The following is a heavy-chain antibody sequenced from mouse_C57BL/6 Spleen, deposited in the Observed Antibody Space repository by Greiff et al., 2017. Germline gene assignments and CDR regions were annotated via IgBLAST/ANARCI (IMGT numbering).Heavy chain of an antibody. V-gene: IGHV3-6*01. D-gene: IGHD1-1*01. CDR1: GYSITSGYY. CDR3: AREGGYYGSRNYAMDY. CDR2: ISYDGSN. J-gene: IGHJ4*01. Sequence: ESGPGLVKPSQSLSLTCSVTGYSITSGYYWNWIRQFPGNKLEWMGYISYDGSNNYNPSLKNRISITRDTSKNQFFLKLNSVTTEDTATYYCAREGGYYGSRNYAMDYWGQGTSVTVSS.